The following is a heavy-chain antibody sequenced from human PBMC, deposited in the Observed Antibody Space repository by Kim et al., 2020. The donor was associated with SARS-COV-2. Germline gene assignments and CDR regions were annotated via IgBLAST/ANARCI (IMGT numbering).Heavy chain of an antibody. D-gene: IGHD1-26*01. Sequence: GGSLRLSCAASGFTFSRYSMHWVRQAPGKGLEWVSSISSSATLIFYADSVRGRFTISRDNARNSLYLQMNSLRDEDTAVYYCAKDRSYLFDYWGQGTRVTASS. J-gene: IGHJ4*02. CDR1: GFTFSRYS. V-gene: IGHV3-48*02. CDR3: AKDRSYLFDY. CDR2: ISSSATLI.